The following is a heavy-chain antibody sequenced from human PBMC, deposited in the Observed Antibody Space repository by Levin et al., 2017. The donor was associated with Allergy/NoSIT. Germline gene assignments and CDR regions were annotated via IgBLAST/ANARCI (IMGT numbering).Heavy chain of an antibody. CDR2: INTKNGNP. J-gene: IGHJ4*02. V-gene: IGHV7-4-1*02. CDR1: GYIFSTCA. Sequence: GESLKISCKTSGYIFSTCAMNWVRQAPGQGLEWMGWINTKNGNPTYAQGFTGRFVFSLDSSVSTTYLQINGLEAEDTAVYYCAREVYTSSTFIDHWGQGTLVTVSS. CDR3: AREVYTSSTFIDH. D-gene: IGHD3-16*01.